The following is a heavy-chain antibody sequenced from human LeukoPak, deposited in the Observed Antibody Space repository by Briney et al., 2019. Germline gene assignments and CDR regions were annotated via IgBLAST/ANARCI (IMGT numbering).Heavy chain of an antibody. Sequence: GGSLRLSCAASGFTYSHYGMHWVRQAPGKGLEWVAVIWSDGTEKYYGDAVKGRFTISRDNSRNTLYLQMSSLRGEDTAVYYCAKDAQRGFDYSNSLEKWGQGTLVTVSS. CDR3: AKDAQRGFDYSNSLEK. CDR1: GFTYSHYG. CDR2: IWSDGTEK. V-gene: IGHV3-33*06. J-gene: IGHJ4*02. D-gene: IGHD4-11*01.